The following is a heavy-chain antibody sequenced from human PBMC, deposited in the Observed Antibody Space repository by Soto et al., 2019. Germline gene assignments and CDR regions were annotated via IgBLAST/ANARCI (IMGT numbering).Heavy chain of an antibody. CDR1: GFTFSSYA. D-gene: IGHD3-3*01. V-gene: IGHV3-23*01. J-gene: IGHJ3*02. CDR2: ISGSGGST. CDR3: GGYYDFWSGYSSHAFDI. Sequence: VQLLESGGGLVQPGGSLRLSCAASGFTFSSYAMSWVRQAPGKGLEWVSAISGSGGSTYYADSVKGRFTISRDNSKNTLYLQMNSLRAEDTAVYYCGGYYDFWSGYSSHAFDIWGQGTMVTVSS.